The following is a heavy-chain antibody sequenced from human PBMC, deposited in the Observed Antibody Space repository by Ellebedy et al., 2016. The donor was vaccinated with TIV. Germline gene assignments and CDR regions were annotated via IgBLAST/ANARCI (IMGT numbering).Heavy chain of an antibody. CDR2: VYHSGHT. J-gene: IGHJ5*02. CDR3: ARDWTRGGGYFASWFDP. D-gene: IGHD2/OR15-2a*01. V-gene: IGHV4-4*02. CDR1: GGSINSDNY. Sequence: MPSETLSLTCGVSGGSINSDNYWSWVRHSPGRGLEWIGEVYHSGHTNYNPSLRSRVSISVDKSKSQFSLRLRSMTAADTAVYYCARDWTRGGGYFASWFDPWGQGTPVTVSS.